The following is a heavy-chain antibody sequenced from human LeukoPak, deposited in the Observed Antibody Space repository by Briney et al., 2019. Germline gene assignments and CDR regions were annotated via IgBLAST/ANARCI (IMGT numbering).Heavy chain of an antibody. D-gene: IGHD3-3*01. J-gene: IGHJ4*02. CDR1: GFTFSSYA. CDR2: ISYDGSNK. V-gene: IGHV3-30-3*01. Sequence: PGGPLRLSCAASGFTFSSYAMHWVRQAPGKGLEWVAVISYDGSNKYYADSVKGRFTISRDNSKNTLYLQMNSLRAEDTAVYYCASPQYDFWSGYPYYFDYWGQGTLVTVSS. CDR3: ASPQYDFWSGYPYYFDY.